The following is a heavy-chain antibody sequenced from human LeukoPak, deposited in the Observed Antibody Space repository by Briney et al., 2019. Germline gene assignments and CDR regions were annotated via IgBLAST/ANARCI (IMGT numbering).Heavy chain of an antibody. CDR2: ISAYNGNT. Sequence: GASVKVSCKASGYTFTSYGISWVRQAPGQGLEWMGWISAYNGNTNYAQKLQGRVTMTTDTSTSTAYMELRSLRSDDTAVYYCAREVVLGDFWSGRRLYFDYWGQGTLVTVSS. D-gene: IGHD3-3*01. J-gene: IGHJ4*02. CDR3: AREVVLGDFWSGRRLYFDY. V-gene: IGHV1-18*01. CDR1: GYTFTSYG.